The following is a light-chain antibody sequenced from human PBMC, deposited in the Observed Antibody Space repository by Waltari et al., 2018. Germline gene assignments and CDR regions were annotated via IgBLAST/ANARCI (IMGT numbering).Light chain of an antibody. V-gene: IGKV3D-20*01. J-gene: IGKJ4*01. CDR1: QSVTASY. CDR2: DAT. Sequence: EIVLTQSPATLSLSPGETATLSCGASQSVTASYVAWYQQKPGLAPRLLIYDATDRAPGIPGRFSGSWSGTDFTLTISGVEPEDFAVYYCHQYGRSPLTFGGGTKVEI. CDR3: HQYGRSPLT.